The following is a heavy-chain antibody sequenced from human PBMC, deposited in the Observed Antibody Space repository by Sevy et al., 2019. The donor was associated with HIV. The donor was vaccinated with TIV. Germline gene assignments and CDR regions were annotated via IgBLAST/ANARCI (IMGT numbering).Heavy chain of an antibody. CDR2: TYYTSKWYN. J-gene: IGHJ4*02. D-gene: IGHD6-19*01. CDR3: ARAGSGWYYFDY. CDR1: GDSVSSNSAA. Sequence: SQTLSLTCAISGDSVSSNSAAWNWIRQSPSRGLEWLGRTYYTSKWYNEYAVSVKSRITIDPDTSKNQFSLQLNSMTPEDTAVYFCARAGSGWYYFDYRGQGTLVTVSS. V-gene: IGHV6-1*01.